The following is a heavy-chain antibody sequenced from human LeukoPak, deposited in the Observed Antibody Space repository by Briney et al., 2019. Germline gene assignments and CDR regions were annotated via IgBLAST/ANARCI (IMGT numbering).Heavy chain of an antibody. Sequence: ASVKLSCKASGYTFTSCDINWGWQATGQGLELMGWMNPNSGNTGYAQKFQSSLTTIRNNTISTAYMELSSLRSEDTAWYYCARKYCSSTSCYYYYGMDVWGQGTTVTVSS. J-gene: IGHJ6*02. CDR2: MNPNSGNT. V-gene: IGHV1-8*01. CDR1: GYTFTSCD. CDR3: ARKYCSSTSCYYYYGMDV. D-gene: IGHD2-2*01.